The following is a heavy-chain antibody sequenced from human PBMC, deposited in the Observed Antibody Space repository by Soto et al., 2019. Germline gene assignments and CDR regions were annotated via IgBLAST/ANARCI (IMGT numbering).Heavy chain of an antibody. D-gene: IGHD3-22*01. CDR3: AKDQHSSGYWNWFDP. CDR2: IRSKANSYAT. Sequence: EVQLVESGGGLVQPGGSLKLSCAASGFTFSGSAMHWVRQASGKGLEWVGRIRSKANSYATAYAASVKGRFTISRDDSKNTAYLQMNSLKTEDTAVYYCAKDQHSSGYWNWFDPWGQGTLVTVSS. CDR1: GFTFSGSA. V-gene: IGHV3-73*02. J-gene: IGHJ5*02.